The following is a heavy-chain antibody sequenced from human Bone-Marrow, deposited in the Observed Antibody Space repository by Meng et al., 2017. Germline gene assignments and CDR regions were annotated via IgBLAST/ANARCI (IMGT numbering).Heavy chain of an antibody. J-gene: IGHJ4*02. CDR1: GDSISSTP. CDR2: IQSKTDGGTT. Sequence: ESLKISCEVSGDSISSTPYFWGWVRQSPGKGREWVGRIQSKTDGGTTDYAAPVKSRFTLSSDDSENTLYLQMNSLNTEDTAVYYCTTETPSETYYDNVGENSPPPRTVDNWGQGTLVTVSS. D-gene: IGHD3-16*01. CDR3: TTETPSETYYDNVGENSPPPRTVDN. V-gene: IGHV3-15*01.